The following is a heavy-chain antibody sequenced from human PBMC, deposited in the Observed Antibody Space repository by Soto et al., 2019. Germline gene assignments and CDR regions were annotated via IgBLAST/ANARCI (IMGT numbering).Heavy chain of an antibody. J-gene: IGHJ4*02. CDR1: GFTFSSYS. CDR3: ARYLGQLGGY. V-gene: IGHV3-48*02. Sequence: EVQLVESGGGLVQPGGSLRLSCAASGFTFSSYSMNWVRQAPGKGLEWVSYISSSSSTIYYADSVKGRFTISRDNAKNSLDLHMNSLREQDTDVYYCARYLGQLGGYWGQGTLVTVSS. CDR2: ISSSSSTI. D-gene: IGHD6-6*01.